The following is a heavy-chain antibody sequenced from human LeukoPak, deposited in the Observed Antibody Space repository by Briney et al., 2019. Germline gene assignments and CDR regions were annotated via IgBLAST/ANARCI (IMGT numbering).Heavy chain of an antibody. J-gene: IGHJ6*03. CDR2: ISSSSSYI. D-gene: IGHD2-2*01. CDR1: GFTFSSYS. CDR3: ARSTRMPAYYYMDV. Sequence: GGSLRLSCAASGFTFSSYSMNWVRQAPGKGLEWVSSISSSSSYIYYADSVKGRFTISRDNAKNSLYLQMNSLRAEDTAVYYCARSTRMPAYYYMDVWGKGTTVTVSS. V-gene: IGHV3-21*01.